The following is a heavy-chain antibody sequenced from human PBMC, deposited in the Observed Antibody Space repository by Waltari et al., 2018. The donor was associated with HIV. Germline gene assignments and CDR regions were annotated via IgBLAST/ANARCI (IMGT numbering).Heavy chain of an antibody. CDR1: AYIFKRHYS. V-gene: IGHV1-18*01. D-gene: IGHD3-9*01. Sequence: QFQLVQSGAGVKKPGASVKVSCKASAYIFKRHYSIPWLRLAPGPGLEWWGWISVYNGNTNYEQNLQGRITMTTDTSTRTTYMELRSLRSDDTAVYYCARDRADDILTGPLGPWGQGTLVTVSS. J-gene: IGHJ5*02. CDR2: ISVYNGNT. CDR3: ARDRADDILTGPLGP.